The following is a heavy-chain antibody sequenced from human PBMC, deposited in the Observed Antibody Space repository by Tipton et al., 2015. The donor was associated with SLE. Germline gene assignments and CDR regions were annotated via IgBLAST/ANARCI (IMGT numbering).Heavy chain of an antibody. J-gene: IGHJ6*02. V-gene: IGHV4-59*08. CDR3: ARGLLTWRGAIVGVDV. D-gene: IGHD2-21*02. CDR1: GGSISSYY. CDR2: IYHTGST. Sequence: TLSLTCTVSGGSISSYYWSWVRQPPGKGLEWIGQIYHTGSTRHNPSLKSRVTMSVDTAKNQFSLKLTSVTAGDTAVYYCARGLLTWRGAIVGVDVWGQGTTVNVSS.